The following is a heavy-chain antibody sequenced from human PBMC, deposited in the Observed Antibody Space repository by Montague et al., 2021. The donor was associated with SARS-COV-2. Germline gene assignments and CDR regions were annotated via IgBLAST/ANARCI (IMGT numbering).Heavy chain of an antibody. CDR2: IYHSGST. V-gene: IGHV4-39*01. CDR1: GGSISSSSYY. Sequence: ETLSLTCTVSGGSISSSSYYWGWIRQPPGKGLEWIGSIYHSGSTYYNPSLKSRVTISVDASKNQFSLKLSSVTAADTAVYYCATITLGYCTNGVCQPPDYWGQGTLVTVSS. CDR3: ATITLGYCTNGVCQPPDY. D-gene: IGHD2-8*01. J-gene: IGHJ4*02.